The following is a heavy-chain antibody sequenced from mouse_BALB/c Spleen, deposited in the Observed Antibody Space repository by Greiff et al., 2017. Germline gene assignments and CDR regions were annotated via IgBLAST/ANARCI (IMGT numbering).Heavy chain of an antibody. Sequence: QVQLQQSAAELARPGASVKMSCKASGYTFTSYTMHWVKQRPGQGLEWIGYINPSSGYTEYNQKFKDKTTLTADKSSSTAYMQLSSLTSEDSAVYYCARNYGSSYPYWYFDVWGAGTTVTVSS. CDR3: ARNYGSSYPYWYFDV. D-gene: IGHD1-1*01. CDR2: INPSSGYT. V-gene: IGHV1-4*02. J-gene: IGHJ1*01. CDR1: GYTFTSYT.